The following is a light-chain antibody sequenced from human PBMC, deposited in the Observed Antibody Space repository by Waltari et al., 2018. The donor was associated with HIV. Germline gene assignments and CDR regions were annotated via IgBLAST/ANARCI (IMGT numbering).Light chain of an antibody. J-gene: IGLJ2*01. CDR1: SSNIGSNT. CDR3: AAWDDSLSGVL. CDR2: RNN. V-gene: IGLV1-47*01. Sequence: QSVLTQPPSPSGTPGQRVTIFCSGSSSNIGSNTVCCYQQLPEMAPQLLIYRNNGRPSGVPDRFSGSKSGTSAAQAISGLRSEDEADYYCAAWDDSLSGVLFGGGTKLTVL.